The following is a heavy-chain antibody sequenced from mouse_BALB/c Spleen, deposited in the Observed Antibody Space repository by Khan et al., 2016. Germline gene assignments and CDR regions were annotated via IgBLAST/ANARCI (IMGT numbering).Heavy chain of an antibody. V-gene: IGHV9-4*02. CDR3: ARLASVAPDY. CDR1: GYTFTTAG. Sequence: QIQLVQSGPELKKPGETVRISCKASGYTFTTAGMQWVQKMPGKGLKWIGWINTHSGVPKYAEDFKGRFAFSLETSASTAYLQISNLKNEDTATXFCARLASVAPDYWGQGTTLTVSS. CDR2: INTHSGVP. D-gene: IGHD1-3*01. J-gene: IGHJ2*01.